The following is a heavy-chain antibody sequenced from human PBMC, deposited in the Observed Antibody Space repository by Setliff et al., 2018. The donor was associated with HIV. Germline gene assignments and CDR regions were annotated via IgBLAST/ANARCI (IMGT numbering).Heavy chain of an antibody. V-gene: IGHV4-39*01. D-gene: IGHD6-13*01. J-gene: IGHJ4*02. CDR3: ARGAIAAAGTDY. Sequence: SETLSLTCTVSGGSISSTSYYWGWIRQPPGKGLEWIGSISYTGITNYNPSLKSRVTISVDTSQNQFSLKLSSVTAADTAVYYCARGAIAAAGTDYWGQGTLVTVSS. CDR1: GGSISSTSYY. CDR2: ISYTGIT.